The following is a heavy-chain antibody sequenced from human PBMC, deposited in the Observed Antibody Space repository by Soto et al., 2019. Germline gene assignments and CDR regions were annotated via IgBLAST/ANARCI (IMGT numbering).Heavy chain of an antibody. CDR1: GFTFSSYA. CDR3: ANERVGYDFWSGYSNDY. D-gene: IGHD3-3*01. J-gene: IGHJ4*02. Sequence: GGSLRLSCAASGFTFSSYAMSWVRQAPGKGLEWVSAISGSGGSTYYADSVKGRFTISRDNSKNTLYLQMNSLRAEDTAVYYCANERVGYDFWSGYSNDYWGQGTLVTVSS. V-gene: IGHV3-23*01. CDR2: ISGSGGST.